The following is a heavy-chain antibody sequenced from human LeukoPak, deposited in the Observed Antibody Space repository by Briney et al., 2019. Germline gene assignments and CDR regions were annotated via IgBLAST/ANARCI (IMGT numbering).Heavy chain of an antibody. CDR3: ARDRPLMVYAQGSPSYYYYMDV. CDR1: GGSISSSSYY. J-gene: IGHJ6*03. D-gene: IGHD2-8*01. CDR2: IYYSGST. V-gene: IGHV4-39*02. Sequence: PSETLSLTCTVPGGSISSSSYYWGWIRQPPGKGLEWIGSIYYSGSTYYNPSLKSRVTISVDTSKNQFSLKLSSVTAADTAVYYCARDRPLMVYAQGSPSYYYYMDVWGKGTTVTVSS.